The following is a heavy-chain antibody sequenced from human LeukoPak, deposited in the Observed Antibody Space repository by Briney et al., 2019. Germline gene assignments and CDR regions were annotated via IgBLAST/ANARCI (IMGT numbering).Heavy chain of an antibody. D-gene: IGHD3-22*01. CDR1: GFTVSSNY. J-gene: IGHJ4*02. V-gene: IGHV3-11*04. CDR2: ISSSGSTI. CDR3: ARDHPYYYDSSAYLFDY. Sequence: GGSLRLSCAASGFTVSSNYMSWIRQAPGKGLEWVSYISSSGSTIYYADSVKGRFTISRDNAKNSLYLQMNSLRAEDTAVYYCARDHPYYYDSSAYLFDYWGQGTLVTVSS.